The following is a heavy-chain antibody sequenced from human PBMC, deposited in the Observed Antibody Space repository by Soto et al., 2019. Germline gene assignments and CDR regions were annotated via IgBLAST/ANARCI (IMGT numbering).Heavy chain of an antibody. CDR1: GYTFTSYY. J-gene: IGHJ6*03. CDR2: INPSGGST. D-gene: IGHD1-7*01. Sequence: ASVKVSCKAPGYTFTSYYMHWVRQAPGQGLEWMGIINPSGGSTSYAQKFQGRVTMTRDTSTSTVYMELSSLRSEDTAVYCCARAGTYNWNYYYYYYYMDVWGKGTTVTVSS. CDR3: ARAGTYNWNYYYYYYYMDV. V-gene: IGHV1-46*03.